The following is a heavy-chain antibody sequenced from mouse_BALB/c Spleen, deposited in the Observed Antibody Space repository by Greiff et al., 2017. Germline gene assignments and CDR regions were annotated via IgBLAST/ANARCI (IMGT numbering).Heavy chain of an antibody. CDR1: GFTFSSYG. D-gene: IGHD2-4*01. CDR2: INSNGGST. J-gene: IGHJ3*01. V-gene: IGHV5-6-3*01. CDR3: APIYYDYSPWFAY. Sequence: EVQGVESGGGLVQPGGSLKLSCAASGFTFSSYGMSWVRQTPDKRLELVATINSNGGSTYYPDSVKGRFTISRDDAKNTLYLQMSSLKSEDTAMYYCAPIYYDYSPWFAYWGQGTLVTVSA.